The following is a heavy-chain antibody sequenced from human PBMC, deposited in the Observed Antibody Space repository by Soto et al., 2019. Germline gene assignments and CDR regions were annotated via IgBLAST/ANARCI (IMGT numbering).Heavy chain of an antibody. J-gene: IGHJ6*02. CDR3: ARLWFGELSLLDV. D-gene: IGHD3-10*01. Sequence: QVQLQESGPGLVKPSQTLSLTCTVSGGSISSGDYYWSWIRQPPGKGLEWIGYIYYSGSTYYNPSLKSQVTIPVDTSMNQFSLKLSSVTAADTAVYYCARLWFGELSLLDVWGQGTTVTVSS. CDR2: IYYSGST. V-gene: IGHV4-30-4*01. CDR1: GGSISSGDYY.